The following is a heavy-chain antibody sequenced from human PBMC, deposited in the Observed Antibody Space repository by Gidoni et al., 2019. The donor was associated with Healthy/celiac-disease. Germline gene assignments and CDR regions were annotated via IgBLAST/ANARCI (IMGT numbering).Heavy chain of an antibody. CDR3: ARGYGDYPAPIFQH. Sequence: QVQLQQWGAGLLKPSETLSITCAVYGGSFSGYYWSWIRQPPGKGLEWIGEINHSGSTNYNPSLKSRVTISVDTSKNQFSLKLSSVTAADTAVYYCARGYGDYPAPIFQHWGQGTLVTVSS. J-gene: IGHJ1*01. CDR1: GGSFSGYY. D-gene: IGHD4-17*01. CDR2: INHSGST. V-gene: IGHV4-34*01.